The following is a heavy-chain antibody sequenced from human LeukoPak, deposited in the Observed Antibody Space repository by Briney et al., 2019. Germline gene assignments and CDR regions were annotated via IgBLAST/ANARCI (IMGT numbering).Heavy chain of an antibody. Sequence: ASVKVSCKTSGYTFTSYYVHWVRQAPGQGLEWMGWINPDSGGTNYAQKFQGRVTLTRDTSTSTVHMDLSSLRSEDTAVYYCARAVGPRGGNWFDPWGQGTLVTVSS. CDR1: GYTFTSYY. V-gene: IGHV1-2*02. CDR2: INPDSGGT. D-gene: IGHD1-26*01. CDR3: ARAVGPRGGNWFDP. J-gene: IGHJ5*02.